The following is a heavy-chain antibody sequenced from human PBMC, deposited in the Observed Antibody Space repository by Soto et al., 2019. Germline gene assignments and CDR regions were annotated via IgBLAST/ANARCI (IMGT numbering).Heavy chain of an antibody. CDR1: GFTFSNYG. Sequence: ASVKVSCKASGFTFSNYGLNWVRQAPGQGLEWMGWVSANNGHTNYAQNLQGRVSMTTDTSTSTAYMELRGLTFDDTAVYYCARDIERVTGKNFFYYSAMDGWGQGTTVTVSS. V-gene: IGHV1-18*01. CDR2: VSANNGHT. J-gene: IGHJ6*02. D-gene: IGHD4-4*01. CDR3: ARDIERVTGKNFFYYSAMDG.